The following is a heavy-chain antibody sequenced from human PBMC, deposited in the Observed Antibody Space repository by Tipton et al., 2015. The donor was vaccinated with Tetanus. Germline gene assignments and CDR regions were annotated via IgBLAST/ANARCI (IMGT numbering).Heavy chain of an antibody. CDR1: GYTVSTYA. J-gene: IGHJ3*02. D-gene: IGHD3-9*01. V-gene: IGHV7-4-1*02. Sequence: QLVQSGSELRKPGASVKVSCKASGYTVSTYAMNWVRQAPGQGLEWMGWINTNTGNPTYAQGFTGRFVFSLDTSVNTAYLQISSLQAEDTTVYFCARDLRLYDILTVWVDAFDIWGQGTMVTVSS. CDR2: INTNTGNP. CDR3: ARDLRLYDILTVWVDAFDI.